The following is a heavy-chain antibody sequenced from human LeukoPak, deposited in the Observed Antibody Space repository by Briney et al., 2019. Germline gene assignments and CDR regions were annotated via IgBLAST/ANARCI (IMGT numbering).Heavy chain of an antibody. Sequence: PGGSLRLSCAASGFTFSNFAMSWVRQAPGKGLEWVSGITGSGGNTHYADSVKGRFTISRDNSKNTLYLQMNSLTVEDTAIYYCAKYKGTVFYHYCMQVWANGTTVNVSS. CDR1: GFTFSNFA. J-gene: IGHJ6*03. CDR2: ITGSGGNT. CDR3: AKYKGTVFYHYCMQV. V-gene: IGHV3-23*01. D-gene: IGHD4-11*01.